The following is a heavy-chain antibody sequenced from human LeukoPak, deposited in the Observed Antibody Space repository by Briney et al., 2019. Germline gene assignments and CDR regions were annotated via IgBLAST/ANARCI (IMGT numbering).Heavy chain of an antibody. CDR3: ARDPDYGGNSDYFDY. J-gene: IGHJ4*02. CDR2: ISYEGSNK. V-gene: IGHV3-30-3*01. CDR1: GFTFSSYA. Sequence: GGSLRLSCAASGFTFSSYAMHWVRQAPGKGLEWVAVISYEGSNKYYADSVKGRFTISRDNSKNTLYLQMNSLRAEDTAVYYCARDPDYGGNSDYFDYWGQGTLVTVSS. D-gene: IGHD4-23*01.